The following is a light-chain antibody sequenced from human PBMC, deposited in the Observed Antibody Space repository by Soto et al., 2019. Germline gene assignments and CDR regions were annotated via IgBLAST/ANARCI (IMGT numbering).Light chain of an antibody. J-gene: IGLJ2*01. CDR3: SSYTSSTTVI. CDR2: DVN. Sequence: QSVLTQPASMSGSPGQSIAISCTGSSSDVGSYNYVSWYQQHPGKAPKLMIYDVNKRPSGVSDRFSGSKSGNTASLTISGLQADDEADYYCSSYTSSTTVIFGGGTKLTVL. V-gene: IGLV2-14*03. CDR1: SSDVGSYNY.